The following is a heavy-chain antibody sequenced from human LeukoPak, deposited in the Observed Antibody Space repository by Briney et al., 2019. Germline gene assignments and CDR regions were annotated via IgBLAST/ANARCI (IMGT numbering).Heavy chain of an antibody. Sequence: ASVKVSCKASGYTFTRYYMHWVRQAPGQGLEWMEIINPTGGGTRYPQMSQERVTNTRDTPTNTVHMELSSQRSGDTAVYDCAREWYCGSTGCDRIGSAERDYWGQGTLVTVSS. V-gene: IGHV1-46*01. CDR3: AREWYCGSTGCDRIGSAERDY. J-gene: IGHJ4*02. D-gene: IGHD2-2*01. CDR2: INPTGGGT. CDR1: GYTFTRYY.